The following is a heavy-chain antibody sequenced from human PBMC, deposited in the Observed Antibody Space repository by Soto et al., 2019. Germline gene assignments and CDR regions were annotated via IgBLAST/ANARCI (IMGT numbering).Heavy chain of an antibody. CDR1: GGSISSGGYY. CDR3: AIAVMHSSGHNLSQTVLDY. V-gene: IGHV4-30-4*01. Sequence: SERMSLTSTVCGGSISSGGYYWTWIRQPPGKVLEWIGYIYYSGITYYNPSLKSRVTISVDTSKNRFSLKLSSVAAADTAVHYCAIAVMHSSGHNLSQTVLDYWAQGTLLTVSS. J-gene: IGHJ4*02. CDR2: IYYSGIT. D-gene: IGHD3-22*01.